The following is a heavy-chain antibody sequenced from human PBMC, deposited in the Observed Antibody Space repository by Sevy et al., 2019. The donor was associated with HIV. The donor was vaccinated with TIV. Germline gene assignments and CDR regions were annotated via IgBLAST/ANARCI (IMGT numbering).Heavy chain of an antibody. J-gene: IGHJ4*02. D-gene: IGHD3-22*01. V-gene: IGHV3-48*03. Sequence: GGSLRLSCSASGFTFSNFEMHWVRRAPGKGLEWVSYISSSGTTRYYADSVKGRFTISRDNARNSVYLQMDSLRADDTDLYFCTRERRDNVNYFDPRNYFDYWGQGTLVTVSS. CDR3: TRERRDNVNYFDPRNYFDY. CDR1: GFTFSNFE. CDR2: ISSSGTTR.